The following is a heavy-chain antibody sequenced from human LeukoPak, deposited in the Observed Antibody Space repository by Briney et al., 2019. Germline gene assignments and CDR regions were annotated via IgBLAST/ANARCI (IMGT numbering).Heavy chain of an antibody. CDR2: INTGNGNT. CDR3: ARDPYSSSWYSGDY. D-gene: IGHD6-13*01. CDR1: GYTFTSYA. Sequence: ASVKVSCTASGYTFTSYAMHWVRQAPGQRLEWMGWINTGNGNTKYSQKSQGRVTITRDTSASTAYMELSSLRSEDTAVYYCARDPYSSSWYSGDYWGQGTLVTVSS. J-gene: IGHJ4*02. V-gene: IGHV1-3*04.